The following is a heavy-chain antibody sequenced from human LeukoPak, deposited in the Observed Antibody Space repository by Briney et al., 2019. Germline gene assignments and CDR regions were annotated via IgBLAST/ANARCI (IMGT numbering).Heavy chain of an antibody. CDR3: ARDLSSSRVSWYDRPRRQFDY. J-gene: IGHJ4*02. V-gene: IGHV1-18*01. CDR2: ISAYNSNT. Sequence: ASVKVSCKASGYTFTSYGISWVRQAPGQGFEWMGWISAYNSNTNYAQKLQGRVTMTTDTSTSTAYMELRSLRSDDTAVYYCARDLSSSRVSWYDRPRRQFDYWGQGTLVTVSS. D-gene: IGHD6-13*01. CDR1: GYTFTSYG.